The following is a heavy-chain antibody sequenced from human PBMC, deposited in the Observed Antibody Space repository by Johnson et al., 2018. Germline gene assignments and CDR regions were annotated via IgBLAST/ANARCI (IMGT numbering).Heavy chain of an antibody. V-gene: IGHV3-33*01. D-gene: IGHD5-18*01. CDR3: TRDTSMVFDS. CDR2: IWYDGSNK. Sequence: VQLVESGGGVVQPGRSLRLSCAASGFTFSSYGMHWVRQVPGKGLEWVAVIWYDGSNKHYAESVKGRFTISRDNSKNTLYLQMNSLRADDTAVYYCTRDTSMVFDSWGQGTLVTVSS. CDR1: GFTFSSYG. J-gene: IGHJ4*02.